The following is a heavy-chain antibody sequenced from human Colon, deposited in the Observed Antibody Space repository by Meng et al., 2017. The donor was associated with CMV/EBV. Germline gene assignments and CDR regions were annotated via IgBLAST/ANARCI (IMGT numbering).Heavy chain of an antibody. CDR1: GGSINNYY. CDR2: IYHSGTRYNSSNEKT. Sequence: SETLSLTCIVSGGSINNYYWSWVRQSPGKGLEWIGYIYHSGTRYNSSNEKTNYNPSLKSRASISLDTSKNHFSMELSYVTAADTDVYYCARVGSSGWELAYWGQGVLVTVSS. D-gene: IGHD6-19*01. J-gene: IGHJ4*02. V-gene: IGHV4-59*01. CDR3: ARVGSSGWELAY.